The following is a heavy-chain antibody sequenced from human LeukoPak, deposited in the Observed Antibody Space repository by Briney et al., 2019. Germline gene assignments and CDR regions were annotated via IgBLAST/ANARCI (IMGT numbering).Heavy chain of an antibody. J-gene: IGHJ6*02. Sequence: PSGTLSLTCAVYGGSFSGYYWSWIRQPPGKGLEWIGEINHSGGTNYNPSLKSRVTISVDTSKNQFSLKLSSVTAADTAVYYCARHVDTAMVPPHYYYGMDVWGQGTTVTVSS. CDR2: INHSGGT. CDR1: GGSFSGYY. D-gene: IGHD5-18*01. V-gene: IGHV4-34*01. CDR3: ARHVDTAMVPPHYYYGMDV.